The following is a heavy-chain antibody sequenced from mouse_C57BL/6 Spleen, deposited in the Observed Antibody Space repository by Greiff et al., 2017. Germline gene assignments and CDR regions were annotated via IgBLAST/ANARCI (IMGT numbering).Heavy chain of an antibody. Sequence: QVQLQQPGAELVKPGASVKLSCKASGYTFTSYWMQWVKQRPGQGLEWIGEIDPSDSSTNYNQKFKGKATLTVDTSSSTAYMQLSSLTSEDSAVYYCARGGGSSYYYAMDYWGQGTSVTVSS. J-gene: IGHJ4*01. CDR1: GYTFTSYW. D-gene: IGHD1-1*01. V-gene: IGHV1-50*01. CDR3: ARGGGSSYYYAMDY. CDR2: IDPSDSST.